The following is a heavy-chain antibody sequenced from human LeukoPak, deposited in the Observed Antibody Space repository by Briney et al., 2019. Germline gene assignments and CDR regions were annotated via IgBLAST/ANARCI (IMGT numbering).Heavy chain of an antibody. Sequence: ASVKVSCTASGYIFTNYGISWVRQAPGQGLEWVGWISGYNDNAHYAQKLQGRVTMTRDTSTSTVYMELSSLRSEDTAVYYCARGSYDSSGMTWGQGTLVTVSS. CDR1: GYIFTNYG. V-gene: IGHV1-18*01. D-gene: IGHD3-22*01. J-gene: IGHJ5*02. CDR3: ARGSYDSSGMT. CDR2: ISGYNDNA.